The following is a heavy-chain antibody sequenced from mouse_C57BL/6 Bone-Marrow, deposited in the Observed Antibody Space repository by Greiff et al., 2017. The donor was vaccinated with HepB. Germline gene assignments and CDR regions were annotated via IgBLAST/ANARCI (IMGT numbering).Heavy chain of an antibody. CDR2: IRLKSDNYAT. V-gene: IGHV6-3*01. Sequence: EVQLVESGGGLVQPGGSMKLSCVASGFTFSNYWMNWVRQSPEKGLEWVAQIRLKSDNYATHYAESVKGRFTISRDDSKSSVYLQMNNLRAEDTGIHYCTGLITTLYFDYWGQGTTLTVSS. D-gene: IGHD1-2*01. CDR3: TGLITTLYFDY. CDR1: GFTFSNYW. J-gene: IGHJ2*01.